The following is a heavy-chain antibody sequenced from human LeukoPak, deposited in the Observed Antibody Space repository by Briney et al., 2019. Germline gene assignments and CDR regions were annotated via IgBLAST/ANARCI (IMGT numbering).Heavy chain of an antibody. J-gene: IGHJ4*02. CDR1: GLTFSSYT. D-gene: IGHD3-10*01. V-gene: IGHV3-23*01. Sequence: PGGSLRLSCAASGLTFSSYTMSWVRQAPGKGLEWVSAISGSGGSTYYADSVKGRFTISRDNSKNTLYLQMNSLRAEDTAVYYCAKVKRITMVRDLTYFDYWGQGTLVTVSS. CDR3: AKVKRITMVRDLTYFDY. CDR2: ISGSGGST.